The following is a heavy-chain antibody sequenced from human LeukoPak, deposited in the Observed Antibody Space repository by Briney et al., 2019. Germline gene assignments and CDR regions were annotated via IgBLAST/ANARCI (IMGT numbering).Heavy chain of an antibody. CDR1: GFTFSTYS. CDR3: AREGGYYDTSGLGPGDY. V-gene: IGHV3-21*01. D-gene: IGHD3-22*01. Sequence: GGSLRLSCAASGFTFSTYSRNWVRQAPGKGLEWVSSISSSSNYIYYADSVKARFTISRDNAKTSLYLQMNSLSAEDTAVYYCAREGGYYDTSGLGPGDYWGQGSLVTVSS. J-gene: IGHJ4*02. CDR2: ISSSSNYI.